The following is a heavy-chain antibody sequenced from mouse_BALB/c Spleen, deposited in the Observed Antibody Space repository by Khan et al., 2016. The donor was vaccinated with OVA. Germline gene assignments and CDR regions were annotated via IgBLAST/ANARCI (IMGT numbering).Heavy chain of an antibody. D-gene: IGHD3-3*01. Sequence: EVQLQESGPGLVKPSQSLSLTCTVTGYSITSDYAWNWIRQFPGNKLEWMGYISYSGTTSYTPSLKSRISITRDTSKNQSFLQVNSLTTEDTATYYCTGGRAYWGQGTLVTVSA. CDR3: TGGRAY. J-gene: IGHJ3*01. CDR2: ISYSGTT. CDR1: GYSITSDYA. V-gene: IGHV3-2*02.